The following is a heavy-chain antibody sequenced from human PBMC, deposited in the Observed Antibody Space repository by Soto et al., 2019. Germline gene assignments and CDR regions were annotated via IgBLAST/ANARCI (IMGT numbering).Heavy chain of an antibody. Sequence: GGSLRLSCAASGFTFSSYGMHWVRQAPGKGLEWVAVISYDGSNKYYADSVKGRFTISRDNSKNTLYLQMNSLRAEDTAVYDCAKDLHKYSSSFDPWGQGTLVTVS. CDR3: AKDLHKYSSSFDP. D-gene: IGHD6-6*01. J-gene: IGHJ5*02. V-gene: IGHV3-30*18. CDR2: ISYDGSNK. CDR1: GFTFSSYG.